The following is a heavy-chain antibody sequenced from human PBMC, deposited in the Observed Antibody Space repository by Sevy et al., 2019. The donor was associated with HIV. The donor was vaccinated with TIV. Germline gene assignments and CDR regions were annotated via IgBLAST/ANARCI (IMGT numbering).Heavy chain of an antibody. V-gene: IGHV4-59*08. CDR1: GGSINSDH. Sequence: SETLSLTCTVSGGSINSDHWNWIRQPPGKGLEWIGYVYYTGGTNYNPSLKNGVTISVDRTKNQFSLKLTSVTAADPVVYYCARRNDFDIWGQGTMVTVSS. J-gene: IGHJ3*02. CDR2: VYYTGGT. CDR3: ARRNDFDI.